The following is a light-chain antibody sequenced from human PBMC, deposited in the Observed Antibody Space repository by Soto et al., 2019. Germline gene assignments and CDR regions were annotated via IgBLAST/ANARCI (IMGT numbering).Light chain of an antibody. CDR1: QSVRSSY. J-gene: IGKJ2*03. CDR2: GAS. Sequence: EIVLTQSPGTLSLSPGERATLSCRASQSVRSSYLAWYQQKPGQAPRLLIYGASRRATGIPDRFSGSGSGTDFTLTISRLEPEDFAVYYGQQYGSSPYSFGQGTKLEIK. CDR3: QQYGSSPYS. V-gene: IGKV3-20*01.